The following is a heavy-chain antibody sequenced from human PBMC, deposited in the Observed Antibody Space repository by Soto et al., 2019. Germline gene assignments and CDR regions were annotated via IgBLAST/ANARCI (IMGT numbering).Heavy chain of an antibody. J-gene: IGHJ4*02. CDR1: GSSVSTNY. V-gene: IGHV3-66*01. CDR2: IYNDGST. D-gene: IGHD1-26*01. CDR3: TREKWGAGGRGPFDY. Sequence: EVQLVESGGGLVQPGGSLRLSCAASGSSVSTNYMNWVRQAPGKGLEWVSVIYNDGSTKYGDSVKGRFTISRDSSKNTLYLQMNSLRPEDTAVYYCTREKWGAGGRGPFDYWGQGTLVTVSS.